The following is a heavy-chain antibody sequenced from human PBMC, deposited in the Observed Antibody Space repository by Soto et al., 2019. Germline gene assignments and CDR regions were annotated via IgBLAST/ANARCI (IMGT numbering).Heavy chain of an antibody. CDR1: GGSISSYY. Sequence: SETLSLTCTVSGGSISSYYWSWIRQPPGKGLEWIGYIYYSGSTNYNPSLKSRVTISVDTSKNQFSLKLSSVTAADTAVYYCASGAYYYYMDVWGKGTTVTVSS. CDR3: ASGAYYYYMDV. J-gene: IGHJ6*03. V-gene: IGHV4-59*01. CDR2: IYYSGST.